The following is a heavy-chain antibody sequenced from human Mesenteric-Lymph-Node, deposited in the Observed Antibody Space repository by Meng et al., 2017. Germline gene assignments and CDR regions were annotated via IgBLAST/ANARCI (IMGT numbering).Heavy chain of an antibody. J-gene: IGHJ4*02. CDR1: GGSFSGYY. CDR2: INHSGST. CDR3: ARTIGGADIVVVPAAYYFDY. Sequence: QVQLQQWGAGLFKPSETLSLTCAVYGGSFSGYYWRWIRQPPGKGLEWIGEINHSGSTNYNPSLKSRVTISVDTSKNQFSLKLSSVTAADTAVYYCARTIGGADIVVVPAAYYFDYWGQGTLVTVSS. V-gene: IGHV4-34*01. D-gene: IGHD2-2*01.